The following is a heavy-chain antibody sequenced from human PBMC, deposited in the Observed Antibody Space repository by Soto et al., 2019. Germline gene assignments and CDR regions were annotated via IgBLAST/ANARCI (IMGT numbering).Heavy chain of an antibody. CDR2: ISSGGGST. Sequence: EVQLLESGGGMVQPGGSLRLTCAASGFTFSAYSMTWVRQAPGKGLEWVATISSGGGSTYYADSVKGRFTVSRDNSKSTLYLQRNSLRADDTAVYYCARAPGDYYYMDVWGKGTTVTVSS. CDR1: GFTFSAYS. J-gene: IGHJ6*03. V-gene: IGHV3-23*01. CDR3: ARAPGDYYYMDV.